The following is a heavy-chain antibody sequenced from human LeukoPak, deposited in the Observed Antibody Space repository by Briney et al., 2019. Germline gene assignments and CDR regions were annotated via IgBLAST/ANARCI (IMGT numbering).Heavy chain of an antibody. CDR2: INHSRST. D-gene: IGHD3-3*01. CDR1: GGSFSGYY. Sequence: SESLSLTCAVYGGSFSGYYWGWIRQPPGKGLEWIGEINHSRSTNYNPSLKSRVTISVDTSKNQFSLNLNSVTAADTAVYYCARFLEWSAAFDYWGQGTLVTVSS. CDR3: ARFLEWSAAFDY. J-gene: IGHJ4*02. V-gene: IGHV4-34*01.